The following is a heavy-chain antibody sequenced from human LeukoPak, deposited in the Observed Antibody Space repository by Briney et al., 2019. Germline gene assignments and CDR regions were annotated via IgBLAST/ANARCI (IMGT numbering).Heavy chain of an antibody. D-gene: IGHD3-10*01. CDR1: GGSISSYY. Sequence: SETLSLTGTVSGGSISSYYWSWIRQPPGQGLEWIGYIYYSGSTDYNPSLKSRVTISVDTSKNQFSLKLSSVTAADTAVYYCARNYGSGTNNWFDPWGQGTLVTVSS. J-gene: IGHJ5*02. CDR2: IYYSGST. CDR3: ARNYGSGTNNWFDP. V-gene: IGHV4-59*08.